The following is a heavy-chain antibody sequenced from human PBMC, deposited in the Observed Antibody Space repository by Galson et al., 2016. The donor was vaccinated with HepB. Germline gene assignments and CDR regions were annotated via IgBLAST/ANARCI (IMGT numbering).Heavy chain of an antibody. J-gene: IGHJ4*02. D-gene: IGHD5-12*01. CDR3: ARGGEFPDIVGVDF. CDR2: ISAYNGNT. CDR1: GYIFDTHG. Sequence: SVKVSCKASGYIFDTHGINWVRQAPGQGLEWMGWISAYNGNTNYAQNFQGRVTMTTDTSTSTAYMELRSLRSDDTAVYYCARGGEFPDIVGVDFWGQGTLVTVSS. V-gene: IGHV1-18*04.